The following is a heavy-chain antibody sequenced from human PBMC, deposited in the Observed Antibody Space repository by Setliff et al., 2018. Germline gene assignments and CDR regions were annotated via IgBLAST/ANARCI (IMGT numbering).Heavy chain of an antibody. J-gene: IGHJ3*02. CDR1: GASINSGHY. CDR2: IYHRGRK. V-gene: IGHV4-38-2*01. Sequence: SETLSLTCAVSGASINSGHYWGWIRQPPGKGLEWIATIYHRGRKYYNPSLQSRVSVSLDTSKNHFSLRLTSMAAADTAVYYCATPGRDDLDSPFEPFDIWGQGTMVTVSS. CDR3: ATPGRDDLDSPFEPFDI. D-gene: IGHD3-3*01.